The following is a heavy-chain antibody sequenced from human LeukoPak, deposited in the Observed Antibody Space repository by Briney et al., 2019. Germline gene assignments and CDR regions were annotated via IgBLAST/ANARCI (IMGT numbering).Heavy chain of an antibody. CDR3: ASDYGSGSYRFDF. CDR2: ICYSGRT. J-gene: IGHJ4*02. D-gene: IGHD3-10*01. CDR1: GGSLSSCS. Sequence: SETLSLTCTVSGGSLSSCSWSWIRHPPGKGLEWIGYICYSGRTVYNPSLKSRVTISLDTSKNQFFLKLSSVTAADTAVYYCASDYGSGSYRFDFWGQGTLVSVSS. V-gene: IGHV4-59*01.